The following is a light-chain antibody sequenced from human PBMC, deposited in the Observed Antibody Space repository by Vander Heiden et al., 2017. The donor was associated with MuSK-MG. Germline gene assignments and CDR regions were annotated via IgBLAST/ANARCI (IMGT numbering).Light chain of an antibody. J-gene: IGKJ3*01. CDR2: AAS. CDR3: QKSYSTKLT. Sequence: DPQMPQSPPSLSASIRDRVTITCRASRSISSNLNWYQQKPGKAPKLLIYAASSLQSGVPSRFSGSGSGTDFTLTISSLQPEDVATYYCQKSYSTKLTFGPGTKVDIK. CDR1: RSISSN. V-gene: IGKV1-39*01.